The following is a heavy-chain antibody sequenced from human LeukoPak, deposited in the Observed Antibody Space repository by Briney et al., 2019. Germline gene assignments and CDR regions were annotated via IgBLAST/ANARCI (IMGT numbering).Heavy chain of an antibody. V-gene: IGHV3-7*03. D-gene: IGHD6-19*01. J-gene: IGHJ4*02. CDR3: ARGSGWLDY. CDR2: IKQDESEK. Sequence: GGSLRLSCAASGFSFSGYWMTWVRQAPGKGLEWVANIKQDESEKYYVDSVKGRFTISRDNAKNSLYLQMNSLRAEDTAVYYCARGSGWLDYWGQGTLVTVSS. CDR1: GFSFSGYW.